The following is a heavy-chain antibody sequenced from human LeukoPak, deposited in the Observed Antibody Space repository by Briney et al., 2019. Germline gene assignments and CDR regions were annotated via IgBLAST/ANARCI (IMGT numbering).Heavy chain of an antibody. Sequence: GGSLRLSCAASGFTFSSYWMHWVRQDPGKGLVWVSRINSDGRSTSYADSVKGRFTISRDNSKNTLYLQMNSLRAEDTAVYYCALYCSGGSCYSMGGAFDIWGQGTVVTVSS. CDR3: ALYCSGGSCYSMGGAFDI. D-gene: IGHD2-15*01. V-gene: IGHV3-74*01. J-gene: IGHJ3*02. CDR1: GFTFSSYW. CDR2: INSDGRST.